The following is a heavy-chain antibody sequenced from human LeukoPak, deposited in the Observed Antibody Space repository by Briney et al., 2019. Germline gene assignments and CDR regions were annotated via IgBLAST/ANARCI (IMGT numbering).Heavy chain of an antibody. D-gene: IGHD1-14*01. J-gene: IGHJ5*02. CDR3: ARETPPYNTWFDP. Sequence: GGSLRLSCAASGFTFSSYWMSWVRQAPGKGLEWVSYISNSSSDTNYADSVKGRFTISRDNAKNSLYLQMNSLRAEDTAVYYCARETPPYNTWFDPWGQGTLVTVSS. V-gene: IGHV3-21*05. CDR2: ISNSSSDT. CDR1: GFTFSSYW.